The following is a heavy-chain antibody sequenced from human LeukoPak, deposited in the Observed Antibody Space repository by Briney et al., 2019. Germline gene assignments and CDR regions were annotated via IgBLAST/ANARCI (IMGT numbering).Heavy chain of an antibody. J-gene: IGHJ4*02. V-gene: IGHV4-30-4*01. Sequence: SETLSLTCTVSGGSISSGDYYWSWIRQPPGKGLEWIGYIYYSGSTYYNPSLKSRVTISVDTSKNQFSLKLSSVTAADTAVYYCARVDYYGSGSYFDYWGQGTLVTVSS. CDR1: GGSISSGDYY. D-gene: IGHD3-10*01. CDR3: ARVDYYGSGSYFDY. CDR2: IYYSGST.